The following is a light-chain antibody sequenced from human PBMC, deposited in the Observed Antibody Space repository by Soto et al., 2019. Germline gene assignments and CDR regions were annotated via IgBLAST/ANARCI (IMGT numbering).Light chain of an antibody. V-gene: IGLV2-14*01. CDR2: EVA. Sequence: QSALTQPASVSGSPGQSISISCTGTSSDVGAYSLVSWYQHHPDRAPKLILYEVANRPSGVSYRFSGSKSANTASLTISGLQAEDEANYYCASYARADSWVFGGGTKVTVL. J-gene: IGLJ3*02. CDR1: SSDVGAYSL. CDR3: ASYARADSWV.